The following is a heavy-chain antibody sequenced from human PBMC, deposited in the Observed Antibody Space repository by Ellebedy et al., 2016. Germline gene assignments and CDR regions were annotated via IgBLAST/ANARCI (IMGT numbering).Heavy chain of an antibody. D-gene: IGHD4-17*01. J-gene: IGHJ4*02. Sequence: GGSLRLSXETSGFTFDDYAMHWVRQAPGKGLEWVSSISASSGSAYYTDSVKGRFTVSRDNSKNTLYLQMNSLRAEDTAVYYCARRKGDGAYVYYFDYWGQGTLVTVSS. CDR2: ISASSGSA. CDR1: GFTFDDYA. CDR3: ARRKGDGAYVYYFDY. V-gene: IGHV3-23*01.